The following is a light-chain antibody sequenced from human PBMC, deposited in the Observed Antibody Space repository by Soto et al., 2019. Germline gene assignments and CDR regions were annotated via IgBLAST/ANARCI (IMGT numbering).Light chain of an antibody. CDR3: HQHGSAPRT. J-gene: IGKJ1*01. V-gene: IGKV3-20*01. CDR1: QSVSNSY. Sequence: EILLTQSPGTLSLSPGERATLSCRASQSVSNSYIALYQQKPGQAPRLLIYAASTRATGIPERFSGSGSGTDFTLTISRLEPEDFAVYHCHQHGSAPRTFGQGTKVDIK. CDR2: AAS.